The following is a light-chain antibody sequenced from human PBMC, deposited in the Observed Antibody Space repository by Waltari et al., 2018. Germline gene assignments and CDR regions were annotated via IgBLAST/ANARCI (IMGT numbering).Light chain of an antibody. V-gene: IGLV1-40*01. CDR3: QSYDSSLSGHVV. CDR1: SSNIGAGYD. CDR2: DNT. Sequence: QSVLTQPPSVSGAPGQRVTLSCTGSSSNIGAGYDVPWYQQLPGTAPKLLIYDNTNRPSGVPDRFSGSKSGTSASLAITGLQAEDEADYYCQSYDSSLSGHVVFGGGTKLTVL. J-gene: IGLJ2*01.